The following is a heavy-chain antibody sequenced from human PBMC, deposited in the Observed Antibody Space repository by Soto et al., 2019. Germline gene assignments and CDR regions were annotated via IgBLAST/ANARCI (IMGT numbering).Heavy chain of an antibody. CDR1: GFTFSSYA. J-gene: IGHJ3*02. CDR3: AKDCSGGSCYYSWNGAFDI. D-gene: IGHD2-15*01. Sequence: EVQLLESGGGLVQPGGSLRLSCAASGFTFSSYAMSWVRQAPGKGLEWVSAISGSGGSTYYADSVKGRFTISRDNSKNTLYLQMNSLRAEDTAVYYCAKDCSGGSCYYSWNGAFDIWGQGTMVTVSS. CDR2: ISGSGGST. V-gene: IGHV3-23*01.